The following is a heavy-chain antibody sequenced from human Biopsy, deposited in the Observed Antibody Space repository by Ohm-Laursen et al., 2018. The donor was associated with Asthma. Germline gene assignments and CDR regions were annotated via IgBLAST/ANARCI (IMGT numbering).Heavy chain of an antibody. J-gene: IGHJ6*02. Sequence: ASVKVSCKTSGYTFNSAGITWVRQAPGQGLEWMGWISAYNGNTKVAQKLQDRVTMITDTSTSTAYMELRSLRSNDTAVYFCARAVDYSHYYGIDVWGQGTTVTVS. CDR3: ARAVDYSHYYGIDV. V-gene: IGHV1-18*01. CDR2: ISAYNGNT. D-gene: IGHD3-10*01. CDR1: GYTFNSAG.